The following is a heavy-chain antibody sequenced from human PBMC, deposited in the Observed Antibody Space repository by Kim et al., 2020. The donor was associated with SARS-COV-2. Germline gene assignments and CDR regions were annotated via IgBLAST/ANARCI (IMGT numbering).Heavy chain of an antibody. Sequence: TTGNPTYAQGFTGRFVFSLDTSVSTAYLQISSLKAEDTAVYYCARNGVGATDYWGQGTLVTVSS. CDR3: ARNGVGATDY. D-gene: IGHD1-26*01. V-gene: IGHV7-4-1*02. CDR2: TTGNP. J-gene: IGHJ4*02.